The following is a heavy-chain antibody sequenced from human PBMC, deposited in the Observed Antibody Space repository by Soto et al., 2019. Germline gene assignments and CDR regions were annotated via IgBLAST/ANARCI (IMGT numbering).Heavy chain of an antibody. Sequence: ASVKVSCKASGGTFSSYAISWVRQAPGQGLEWMGGIIPIFGTANYAQKFQGRVTITADESTSTAYMELSSLRSEDTAVYYCASYLDGPGPGSRYFDYWGQGTLVTVSS. CDR1: GGTFSSYA. CDR2: IIPIFGTA. D-gene: IGHD3-10*01. CDR3: ASYLDGPGPGSRYFDY. J-gene: IGHJ4*02. V-gene: IGHV1-69*13.